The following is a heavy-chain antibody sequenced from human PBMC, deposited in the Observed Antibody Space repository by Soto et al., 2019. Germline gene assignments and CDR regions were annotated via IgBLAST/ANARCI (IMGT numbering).Heavy chain of an antibody. D-gene: IGHD3-10*01. CDR2: ISYDGSNK. J-gene: IGHJ5*02. Sequence: QVQLVESGGGVVQPGRSLRLSCAASGFTFSSYGMHWVRQAPGKGLEWVAVISYDGSNKYYADSVKGRFTISRDNSKNXXYLQMNSLRAEDTAVYYCAKDRGRITMVRGVIITSWGQGTLVTVSS. V-gene: IGHV3-30*18. CDR3: AKDRGRITMVRGVIITS. CDR1: GFTFSSYG.